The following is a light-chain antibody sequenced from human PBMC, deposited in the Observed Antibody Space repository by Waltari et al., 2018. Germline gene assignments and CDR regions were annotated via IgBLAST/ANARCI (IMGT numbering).Light chain of an antibody. V-gene: IGKV4-1*01. CDR1: QTLLFPTNNKKY. J-gene: IGKJ1*01. CDR2: WAS. CDR3: QQYYGTPRT. Sequence: DIVLTQSPDSLAVSLGEGATINCKSSQTLLFPTNNKKYLAWYHQKPRQPPKLLVSWASTRASGVPDRVSASGSGTDYTLTISNLQAEDVAVYYCQQYYGTPRTFGQGTRVEIK.